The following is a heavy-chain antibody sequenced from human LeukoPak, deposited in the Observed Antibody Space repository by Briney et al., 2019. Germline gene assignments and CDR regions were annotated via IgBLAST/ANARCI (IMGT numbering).Heavy chain of an antibody. Sequence: GGSLRLSCAASGFTFRTYDMHWVRQAPGTGLEWVSCVIGDSSYKFYADSVKGRFTVSRDNAKNSLYLQMNSLRAEDTAVYYCARETTTKTEFDYWGQGTLVTVSS. CDR3: ARETTTKTEFDY. CDR2: VIGDSSYK. V-gene: IGHV3-21*01. D-gene: IGHD1-14*01. CDR1: GFTFRTYD. J-gene: IGHJ4*02.